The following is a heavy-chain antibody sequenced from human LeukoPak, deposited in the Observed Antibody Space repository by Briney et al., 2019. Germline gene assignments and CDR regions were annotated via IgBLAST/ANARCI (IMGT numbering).Heavy chain of an antibody. V-gene: IGHV3-49*04. D-gene: IGHD2-15*01. Sequence: GRSLRLSCTASGFTFGDHAMSWVRQAPGKGLEWVGFIRSKAYRGTTEYAASVKGRFTISRDDSKNSLYLQMNSLKTEDTAVYYCARDADCSGGSCYEYYFDYWGQGTLVTVSS. CDR2: IRSKAYRGTT. CDR1: GFTFGDHA. J-gene: IGHJ4*02. CDR3: ARDADCSGGSCYEYYFDY.